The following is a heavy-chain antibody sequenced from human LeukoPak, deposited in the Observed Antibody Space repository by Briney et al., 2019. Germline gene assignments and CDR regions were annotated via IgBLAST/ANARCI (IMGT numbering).Heavy chain of an antibody. CDR1: GGSISSYY. CDR2: FHYSGST. J-gene: IGHJ4*02. V-gene: IGHV4-59*12. Sequence: SETLSLTCTVSGGSISSYYWNWIRQPPGEGLEWIGYFHYSGSTNYNPSLKGRVTTSVDTSKNQFSLKLSSVTAADTAVYYCARGLTYSSSFGYWGQGTLVTVSS. CDR3: ARGLTYSSSFGY. D-gene: IGHD6-6*01.